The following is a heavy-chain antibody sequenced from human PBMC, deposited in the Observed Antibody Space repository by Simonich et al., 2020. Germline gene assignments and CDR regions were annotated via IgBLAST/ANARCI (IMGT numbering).Heavy chain of an antibody. Sequence: QVQLVQSGAEVKKPGASVKVSCKASGYTFTGYYMHWVRQAPGQGLEWMGGINPHSGGTNYAQKCQGRVTMTRDTSISTAYMELSRLRSDDTAVYYCARDLRGSYYYYYYMDVWGKGTTVTVSS. V-gene: IGHV1-2*02. CDR1: GYTFTGYY. D-gene: IGHD1-26*01. CDR3: ARDLRGSYYYYYYMDV. J-gene: IGHJ6*03. CDR2: INPHSGGT.